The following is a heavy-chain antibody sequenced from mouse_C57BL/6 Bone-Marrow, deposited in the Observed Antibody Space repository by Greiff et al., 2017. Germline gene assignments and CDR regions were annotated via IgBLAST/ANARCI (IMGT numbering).Heavy chain of an antibody. V-gene: IGHV1-5*01. CDR1: GYTFTSYW. CDR3: TREDYWGYFDY. J-gene: IGHJ2*01. Sequence: VQLKQSGTVLARPGASVKMSCKTSGYTFTSYWMHWVKQRPGQGLEWIGAIYPGTSDTSYNQKFKGKAKLTAVTSASTAYMELSSLTNEDSAVYYGTREDYWGYFDYWGQGTTLTVSS. D-gene: IGHD1-1*01. CDR2: IYPGTSDT.